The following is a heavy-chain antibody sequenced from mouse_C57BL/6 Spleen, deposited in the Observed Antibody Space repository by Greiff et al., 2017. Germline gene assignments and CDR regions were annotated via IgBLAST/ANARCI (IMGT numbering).Heavy chain of an antibody. Sequence: EVQLQQPGPGLVKPSQSLSLTCSVTGYSITSGYYWNWIRQFPGNKPEWMGYTSYDGSNNYNPSLKNRISITRDTSKTQSYLKLNSVTTEDTASYYCVRRSGITSVVARGVFDYWGQGTTLTVSS. CDR2: TSYDGSN. J-gene: IGHJ2*01. D-gene: IGHD1-1*01. V-gene: IGHV3-6*01. CDR1: GYSITSGYY. CDR3: VRRSGITSVVARGVFDY.